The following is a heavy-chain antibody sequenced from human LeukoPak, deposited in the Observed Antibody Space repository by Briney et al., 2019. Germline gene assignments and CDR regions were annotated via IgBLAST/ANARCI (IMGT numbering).Heavy chain of an antibody. Sequence: GGSLRLSCAASGFTFSSYGMHWVRQAPGKGLEWVAFIRYDGSNKYYADSVKGRFTISRDNSKNTLYLQMNSLRAEDTAVYYCAKDNGPDKAFDIWGQGTMVTVSS. J-gene: IGHJ3*02. V-gene: IGHV3-30*02. CDR1: GFTFSSYG. CDR2: IRYDGSNK. CDR3: AKDNGPDKAFDI.